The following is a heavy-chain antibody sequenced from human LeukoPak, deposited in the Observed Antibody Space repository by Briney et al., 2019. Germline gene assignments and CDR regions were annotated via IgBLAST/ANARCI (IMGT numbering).Heavy chain of an antibody. CDR2: INHSGST. J-gene: IGHJ4*02. V-gene: IGHV4-34*01. CDR3: ARHEYYDYVWGSYRSYYFDY. Sequence: PSETLSLTCAVYGGSFSGYYWSWIRQPPGKGLEWIGEINHSGSTNYNPSLKSRVTISVDTSKNQFSLKLSSVTAADTAVYYCARHEYYDYVWGSYRSYYFDYWGQGTLVTVSS. D-gene: IGHD3-16*02. CDR1: GGSFSGYY.